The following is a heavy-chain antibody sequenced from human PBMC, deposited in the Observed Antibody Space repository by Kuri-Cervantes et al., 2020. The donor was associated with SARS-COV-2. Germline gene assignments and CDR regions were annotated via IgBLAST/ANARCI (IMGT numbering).Heavy chain of an antibody. CDR2: IIPIFGTA. D-gene: IGHD3-3*01. CDR1: GGTFSSYA. J-gene: IGHJ5*02. V-gene: IGHV1-69*05. CDR3: ARASRYDFWSGTPPDNWFDP. Sequence: SVKVSCKASGGTFSSYAISWVRQAPGQGLEWMGRIIPIFGTANYAQKFQGRVTMTTDTSTSTAYMELRSLRSDDTAVYYCARASRYDFWSGTPPDNWFDPWGQGTLVTVSS.